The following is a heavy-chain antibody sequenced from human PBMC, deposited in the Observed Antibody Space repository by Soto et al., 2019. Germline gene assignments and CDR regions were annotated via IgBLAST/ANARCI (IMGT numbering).Heavy chain of an antibody. D-gene: IGHD1-7*01. Sequence: SLTCTVSGGSITSYRWSWIRQSAGKGLEWIGRINTSGNTHYNPSLKSRVTVSIDTSRNQFFLTVNSVTAADSAVYYCARESGDNWDYEAYWGQGTPVTVSS. J-gene: IGHJ4*02. V-gene: IGHV4-4*07. CDR2: INTSGNT. CDR3: ARESGDNWDYEAY. CDR1: GGSITSYR.